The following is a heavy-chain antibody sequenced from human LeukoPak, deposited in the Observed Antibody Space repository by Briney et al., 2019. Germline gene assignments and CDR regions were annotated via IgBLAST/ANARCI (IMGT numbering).Heavy chain of an antibody. CDR1: GYTFTSYD. Sequence: ASVKDSCKASGYTFTSYDINWVRQATGQGLEWMGWMNPNSGNTDYAQKFQGRVTMTRNTSISTAYMELSSLRSEDTAVYYCARGFYGSGSYDYGMDVLGQGTTVTVAS. CDR2: MNPNSGNT. CDR3: ARGFYGSGSYDYGMDV. J-gene: IGHJ6*02. D-gene: IGHD3-10*01. V-gene: IGHV1-8*01.